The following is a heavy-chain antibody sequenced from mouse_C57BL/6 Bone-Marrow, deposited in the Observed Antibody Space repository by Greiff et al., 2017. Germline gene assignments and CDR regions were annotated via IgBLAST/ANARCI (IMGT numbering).Heavy chain of an antibody. CDR3: ARGGGFDY. CDR1: GYSITSGYY. V-gene: IGHV3-6*01. CDR2: ISYDGSN. Sequence: EVQLKESGPGLVKPSQSLSLTCSVTGYSITSGYYWNWIRQFPGNKLEWMGYISYDGSNNYNPSLKNRISITRDTSKNQFFLKLNSVTTEDTATYYCARGGGFDYWGQGTTLTVSS. J-gene: IGHJ2*01.